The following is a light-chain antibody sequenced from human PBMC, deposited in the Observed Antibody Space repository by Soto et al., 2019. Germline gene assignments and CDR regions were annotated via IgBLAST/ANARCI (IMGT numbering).Light chain of an antibody. CDR2: NVS. J-gene: IGLJ1*01. CDR1: SSDVGGHHS. CDR3: TSYTSSSTYV. Sequence: QSALTQPASVSGSPGQSITISCAGTSSDVGGHHSVSWYQQHPGKAPKLMIYNVSSRPSGVSNRFSGSKSGNTASLTISGLLAEDEADYYCTSYTSSSTYVFGAGTKVTVL. V-gene: IGLV2-14*01.